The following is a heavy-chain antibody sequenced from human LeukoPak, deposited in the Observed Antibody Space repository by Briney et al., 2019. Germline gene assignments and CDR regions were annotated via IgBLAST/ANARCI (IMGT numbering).Heavy chain of an antibody. Sequence: GGSLRLSCAASGFTFSSYGMHWVRQAPGKGLEWVAVISYDGSNKYYADSVKGRFTISRDNSKNTLYLQMNSLRAEDTAVYYCARAPSLSGIAAAVDYWGQGTLVTVSS. J-gene: IGHJ4*02. D-gene: IGHD6-13*01. CDR2: ISYDGSNK. CDR3: ARAPSLSGIAAAVDY. CDR1: GFTFSSYG. V-gene: IGHV3-30*19.